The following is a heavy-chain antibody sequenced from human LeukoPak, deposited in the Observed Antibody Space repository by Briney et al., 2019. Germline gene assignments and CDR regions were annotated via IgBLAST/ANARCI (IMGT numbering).Heavy chain of an antibody. CDR3: VRGGGICCRFDY. CDR1: GGSISSSSSY. J-gene: IGHJ4*02. CDR2: IYYSGST. D-gene: IGHD2-15*01. V-gene: IGHV4-39*01. Sequence: SETLSLTCTVSGGSISSSSSYWGWIRQPPGKGLEWIGSIYYSGSTYYNPSLKSRVTISVDTSKNQFSLRLSSVTAADTAVYYCVRGGGICCRFDYWGQGTLVTVSS.